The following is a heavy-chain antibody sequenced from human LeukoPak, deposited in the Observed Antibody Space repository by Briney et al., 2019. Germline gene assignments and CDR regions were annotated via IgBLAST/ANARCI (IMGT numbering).Heavy chain of an antibody. CDR1: GFTFSSYA. J-gene: IGHJ4*02. CDR2: ISGSGGST. CDR3: ARRGIIQLWLNYFDY. Sequence: GGSLRLSCAASGFTFSSYAMSWVRQAPGKGLEWASAISGSGGSTYYADSVKGRFTISRDNSKNTLYLQMNSLRAEDTAVYYCARRGIIQLWLNYFDYWGQGTLVTVSS. V-gene: IGHV3-23*01. D-gene: IGHD5-18*01.